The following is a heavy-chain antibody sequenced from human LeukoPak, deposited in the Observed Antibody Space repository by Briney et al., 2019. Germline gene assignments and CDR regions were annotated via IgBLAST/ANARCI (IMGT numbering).Heavy chain of an antibody. CDR1: GFTFSSYS. Sequence: GGSLRLSCAASGFTFSSYSMNWVRQAPGKGLEWVSYISSSSSTIYYADSVKGRFTISRDNAKNSLYLQMNSLRAEDTAVYYCARDQVVVVPAAKTSSFDYWGQGTLVTVSS. CDR2: ISSSSSTI. J-gene: IGHJ4*02. D-gene: IGHD2-2*01. V-gene: IGHV3-48*04. CDR3: ARDQVVVVPAAKTSSFDY.